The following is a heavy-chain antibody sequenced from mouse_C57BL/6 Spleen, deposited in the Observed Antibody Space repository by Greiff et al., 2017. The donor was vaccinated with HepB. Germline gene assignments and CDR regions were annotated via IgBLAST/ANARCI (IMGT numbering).Heavy chain of an antibody. Sequence: LQESGAELVKPGASVKLSCKASGYTFTSYWMHWVKQRPGQGLEWIGMIHPNSGSTNYNEKFKSKATLTVDKSSSTAYMQLSSLTSEDSAVYYCARRVYYYGSSLYAMDYWGQGTSVTVSS. D-gene: IGHD1-1*01. V-gene: IGHV1-64*01. CDR2: IHPNSGST. CDR3: ARRVYYYGSSLYAMDY. CDR1: GYTFTSYW. J-gene: IGHJ4*01.